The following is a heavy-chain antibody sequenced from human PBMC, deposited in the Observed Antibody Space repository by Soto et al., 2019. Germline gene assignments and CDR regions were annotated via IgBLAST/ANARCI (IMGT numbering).Heavy chain of an antibody. D-gene: IGHD2-2*01. CDR1: GFTFSSYA. CDR3: AKVYCSSTSCPSLIYYYYGMDV. CDR2: ISGSGGST. V-gene: IGHV3-23*01. J-gene: IGHJ6*02. Sequence: GGSLRLSCAASGFTFSSYAMSWVRQAPGKGLEWVSAISGSGGSTYYADSVKGRFTISRDNSKNTLYLQMNSLRAEDTAVYYCAKVYCSSTSCPSLIYYYYGMDVWGQGTTVTVSS.